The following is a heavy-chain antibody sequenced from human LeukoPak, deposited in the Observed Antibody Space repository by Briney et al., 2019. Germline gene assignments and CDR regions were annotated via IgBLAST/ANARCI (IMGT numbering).Heavy chain of an antibody. CDR1: GGSISSSTYF. CDR3: ARRVGATEVVDY. D-gene: IGHD1-26*01. Sequence: SETLSLTCSVSGGSISSSTYFWGWIRQPPGEGREWIGSISYTGVTYYNPSLTSRVTISVDTSKNHFSLKLSSLAAADTAVYYCARRVGATEVVDYWGQGTLVTVSS. J-gene: IGHJ4*02. CDR2: ISYTGVT. V-gene: IGHV4-39*02.